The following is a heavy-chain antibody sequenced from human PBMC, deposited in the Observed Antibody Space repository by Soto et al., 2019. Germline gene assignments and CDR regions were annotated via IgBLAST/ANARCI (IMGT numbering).Heavy chain of an antibody. Sequence: PSESLSLTCTVSGGSISSGGYYWSWIRQHPGKGLEWIGYIYYSGSTYYNPSLKSRVTISVDTSKNQFSLKLSSVTAADTAVYYCARVVREITIFGVVINLHGLDVWGHGTPVTDSS. D-gene: IGHD3-3*01. CDR2: IYYSGST. CDR3: ARVVREITIFGVVINLHGLDV. CDR1: GGSISSGGYY. J-gene: IGHJ6*02. V-gene: IGHV4-31*03.